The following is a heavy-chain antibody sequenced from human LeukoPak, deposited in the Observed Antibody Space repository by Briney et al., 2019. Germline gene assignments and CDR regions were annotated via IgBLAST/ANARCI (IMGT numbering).Heavy chain of an antibody. V-gene: IGHV1-2*06. CDR3: VRRTQLGWFDT. Sequence: ASVKVSCKASGYTFTGYYVHGVRQAPGQGLEWMGRINPNSGGTNYAQKFQGRVTMTRDTSISTAHMELSRLRSDDTAVYYCVRRTQLGWFDTWGQGTLVTVSS. CDR2: INPNSGGT. J-gene: IGHJ5*02. CDR1: GYTFTGYY. D-gene: IGHD1-1*01.